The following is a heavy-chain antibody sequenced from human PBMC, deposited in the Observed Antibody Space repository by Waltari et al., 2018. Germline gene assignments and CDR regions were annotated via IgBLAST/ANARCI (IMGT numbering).Heavy chain of an antibody. CDR3: AKSGRSPWAFDI. CDR1: GFTFSSYG. Sequence: EVQLVESGGGLVQPGGSLRLSCTASGFTFSSYGMTWVRQAPGKGREWGSAIGGITGSTNYADSVRGRFTISRDNSKNTLYLQMNSLRAEDTALYYCAKSGRSPWAFDIWGQGTMVTVSS. V-gene: IGHV3-23*04. D-gene: IGHD3-10*01. J-gene: IGHJ3*02. CDR2: IGGITGST.